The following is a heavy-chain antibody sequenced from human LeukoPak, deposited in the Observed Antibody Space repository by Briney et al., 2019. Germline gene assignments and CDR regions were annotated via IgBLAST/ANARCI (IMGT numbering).Heavy chain of an antibody. V-gene: IGHV4-30-4*01. CDR1: GGSISSGDYY. Sequence: PSETLSLTCTVSGGSISSGDYYWSWIRQPPGKGLEWIGYIYYSGSTYYNPSLKSRVTISVDTSKNQFSLKLSSVTAADTAVYYCSRHADSGSNHDHFDLWGRGILVTVSP. J-gene: IGHJ4*02. CDR2: IYYSGST. CDR3: SRHADSGSNHDHFDL. D-gene: IGHD1-26*01.